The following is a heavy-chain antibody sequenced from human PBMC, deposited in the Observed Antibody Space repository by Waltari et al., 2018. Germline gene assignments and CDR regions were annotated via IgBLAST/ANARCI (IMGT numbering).Heavy chain of an antibody. J-gene: IGHJ4*02. Sequence: EVQLLESGGGLVQPGGSLKLSCAASGFRFTSYFMSWVRQAPGKGRGWVEGIKSSGGDTAYADSVKGRFTISRDNSNNTLFLQMSSLSAEDTAVYYCAREKSSWLPTYWGQGTLVTVSS. CDR1: GFRFTSYF. CDR3: AREKSSWLPTY. D-gene: IGHD2-2*01. CDR2: IKSSGGDT. V-gene: IGHV3-23*01.